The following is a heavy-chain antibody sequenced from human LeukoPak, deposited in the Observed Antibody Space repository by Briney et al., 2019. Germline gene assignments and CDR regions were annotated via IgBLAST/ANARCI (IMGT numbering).Heavy chain of an antibody. D-gene: IGHD3-9*01. CDR1: GGSISNYY. V-gene: IGHV4-59*12. Sequence: SETLSHTCAVSGGSISNYYWSWIRQPPGKGLEWIGYISYTEIISYNPSLKSRVTISVDTSKNQSSLKLNSVTAADTAVYYCTRGVLRYFDWWGQGTLVTVSS. J-gene: IGHJ4*02. CDR3: TRGVLRYFDW. CDR2: ISYTEII.